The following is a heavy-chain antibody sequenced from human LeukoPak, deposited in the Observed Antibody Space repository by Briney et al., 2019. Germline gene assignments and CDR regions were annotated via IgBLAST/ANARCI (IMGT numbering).Heavy chain of an antibody. Sequence: GRSLRLSCAASGFTFSSYSMNWVRQAPGKGLEWVSYISSSSSTIYYADSVKGRFTISRDNAKNSLYLQMNSLRAEDTAVYYCARVGREDGYNIWGQGTMVTVSS. CDR1: GFTFSSYS. CDR3: ARVGREDGYNI. D-gene: IGHD5-24*01. V-gene: IGHV3-48*01. CDR2: ISSSSSTI. J-gene: IGHJ3*02.